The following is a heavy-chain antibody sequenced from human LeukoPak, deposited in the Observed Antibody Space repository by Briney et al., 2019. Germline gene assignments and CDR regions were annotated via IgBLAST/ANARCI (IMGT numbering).Heavy chain of an antibody. CDR1: GYSFTSYW. CDR2: IYPGDSDT. Sequence: GESLKISCKGSGYSFTSYWIGWVRQMPGKGLEWMGIIYPGDSDTRYSPSFQGRVTISADKSISTAYLQWSSLKASDTAMYYCARQGNYDFWSVQWELLRGWFDPWGQGTLVTVSS. J-gene: IGHJ5*02. V-gene: IGHV5-51*01. CDR3: ARQGNYDFWSVQWELLRGWFDP. D-gene: IGHD3-3*01.